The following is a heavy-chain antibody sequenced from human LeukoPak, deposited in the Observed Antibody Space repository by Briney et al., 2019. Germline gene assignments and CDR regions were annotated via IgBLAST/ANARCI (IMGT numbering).Heavy chain of an antibody. V-gene: IGHV3-30*03. Sequence: GGSLRLSCAASGFTFSSYGMHWVRQAPGKGLEWVAVISYDGSNKYYADSVKGRFTISRDDARNSLYLQTNSLRAEDTAVYFCARDYDGEVAVPANWFAPWGQGTLVTVSS. CDR2: ISYDGSNK. CDR1: GFTFSSYG. D-gene: IGHD2-15*01. J-gene: IGHJ5*02. CDR3: ARDYDGEVAVPANWFAP.